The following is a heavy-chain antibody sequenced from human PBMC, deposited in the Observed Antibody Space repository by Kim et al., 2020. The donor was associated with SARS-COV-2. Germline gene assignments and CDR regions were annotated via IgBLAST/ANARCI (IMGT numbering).Heavy chain of an antibody. Sequence: ASVKVSCKASGYTFTSYGISWVRQAPGQGLEWMGWISAYNGNTNYAQKLQGRVTMTTDTSTSTAYMELRSLRSDDTAVYYCASEGSGSYYPEPFDYWGQGTLVTVSS. CDR3: ASEGSGSYYPEPFDY. J-gene: IGHJ4*02. CDR2: ISAYNGNT. CDR1: GYTFTSYG. V-gene: IGHV1-18*01. D-gene: IGHD3-10*01.